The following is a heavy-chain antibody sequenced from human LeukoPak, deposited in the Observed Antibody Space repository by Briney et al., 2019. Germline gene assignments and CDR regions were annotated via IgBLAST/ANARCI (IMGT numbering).Heavy chain of an antibody. D-gene: IGHD6-13*01. Sequence: SQTLSLTCTVSGGSISSGDYYWSWIRQPPGKGLEWIGYIYYSGSTYYNPSLKSRVTISVDTSKNQFSLKLSSVTAADTAVYYCARVRIAAAGPFDYWGQGTLVTVSS. CDR1: GGSISSGDYY. J-gene: IGHJ4*02. CDR3: ARVRIAAAGPFDY. CDR2: IYYSGST. V-gene: IGHV4-30-4*01.